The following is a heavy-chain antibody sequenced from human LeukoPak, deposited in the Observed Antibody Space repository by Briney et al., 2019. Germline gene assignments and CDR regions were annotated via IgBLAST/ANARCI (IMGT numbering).Heavy chain of an antibody. D-gene: IGHD2-15*01. CDR3: ARGAQLNIQVACSFDY. Sequence: SETLSLTCTVSGGSTSTDYWSWIRPPAGKGLEWIGRIYPSGISNYNPSLKCRVTMSKPTSNNKLPLNLTSVAPADRAVSYCARGAQLNIQVACSFDYWGQGTLVTVSS. CDR2: IYPSGIS. V-gene: IGHV4-4*07. CDR1: GGSTSTDY. J-gene: IGHJ4*02.